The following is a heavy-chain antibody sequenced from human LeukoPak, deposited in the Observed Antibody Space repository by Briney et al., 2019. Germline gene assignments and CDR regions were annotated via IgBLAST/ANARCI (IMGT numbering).Heavy chain of an antibody. Sequence: SETLSLTCTVSGGSISSSSYYWGWIRQPPGKGLEWIGSIYYSGSTYYNPSLKSRVTISVDTSKNQFSLKLSSVTAADTAVYYCARTPDYDILTGYHHDAFDIWDQGTMVTVSS. CDR2: IYYSGST. CDR1: GGSISSSSYY. CDR3: ARTPDYDILTGYHHDAFDI. V-gene: IGHV4-39*01. D-gene: IGHD3-9*01. J-gene: IGHJ3*02.